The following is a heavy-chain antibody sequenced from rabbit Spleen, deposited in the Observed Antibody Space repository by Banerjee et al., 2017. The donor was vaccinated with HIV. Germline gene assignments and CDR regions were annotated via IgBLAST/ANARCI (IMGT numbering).Heavy chain of an antibody. CDR3: VRDTWHFNV. CDR1: GFDFSNYG. Sequence: QEQLEESGGGLVKPGGTLTLTCKASGFDFSNYGVSWVRQTPGKGLEWIGYIEPIFGRTYYASWVDGRFTISSHNAQNTLYLQLNSLTIADTATYFCVRDTWHFNVWGPGTLVTVS. J-gene: IGHJ4*01. V-gene: IGHV1S47*01. CDR2: IEPIFGRT. D-gene: IGHD3-1*01.